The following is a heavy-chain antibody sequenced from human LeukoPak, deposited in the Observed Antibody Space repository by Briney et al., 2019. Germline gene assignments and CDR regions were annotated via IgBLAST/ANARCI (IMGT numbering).Heavy chain of an antibody. Sequence: GESLRLSCAASGLDVSDNYMTWVRQAPGKGLEWVSVIYSGGNTYYADSVKGRFTISRDSAKNTLYLQMNSLRTEDTALYFFARDFGGLDYWGQGTLVTVSS. CDR3: ARDFGGLDY. D-gene: IGHD4-23*01. V-gene: IGHV3-53*05. CDR1: GLDVSDNY. J-gene: IGHJ4*02. CDR2: IYSGGNT.